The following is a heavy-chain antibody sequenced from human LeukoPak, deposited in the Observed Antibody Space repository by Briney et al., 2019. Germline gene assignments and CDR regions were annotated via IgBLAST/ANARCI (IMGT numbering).Heavy chain of an antibody. CDR1: GFAFSTYA. J-gene: IGHJ6*02. D-gene: IGHD6-13*01. V-gene: IGHV3-23*01. CDR2: SSRGGGGT. CDR3: AKDIAGEPYHYYGMNV. Sequence: GRSGRLSGPSFGFAFSTYAMSGVLHARLMVREWVSSSSRGGGGTFYPDSVQRRFTISRENTKNTLYLPMNSLRAEDTALYYCAKDIAGEPYHYYGMNVWRQGSTVTVSS.